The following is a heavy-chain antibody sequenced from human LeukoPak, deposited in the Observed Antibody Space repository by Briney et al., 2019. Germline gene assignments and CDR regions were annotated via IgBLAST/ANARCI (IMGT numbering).Heavy chain of an antibody. CDR1: GYTFTSYG. CDR3: AAVGPAAGPYNWFDP. V-gene: IGHV1-18*01. J-gene: IGHJ5*02. Sequence: ASVKVSCKASGYTFTSYGITWVRQAPGQGLEWMGWISAYSGDANYVQKFQGRLTMTTDTSTSTAHMELRSLRSDDTAVYYCAAVGPAAGPYNWFDPWGQGTLVTVSS. CDR2: ISAYSGDA. D-gene: IGHD6-13*01.